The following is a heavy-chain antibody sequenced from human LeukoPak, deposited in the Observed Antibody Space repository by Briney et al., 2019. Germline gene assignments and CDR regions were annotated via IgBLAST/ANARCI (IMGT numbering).Heavy chain of an antibody. D-gene: IGHD6-13*01. CDR1: GGSISTSFYY. J-gene: IGHJ4*02. CDR2: IHYSGNT. Sequence: PSETLSLTCSVSGGSISTSFYYWGWIRQPPGNILEWIGTIHYSGNTYYNPSLKSRVTISVDTSKNQFSLKLSSVTAADTAVYYCARQRSSSWPDYFDYWGQGTLVTVSS. V-gene: IGHV4-39*01. CDR3: ARQRSSSWPDYFDY.